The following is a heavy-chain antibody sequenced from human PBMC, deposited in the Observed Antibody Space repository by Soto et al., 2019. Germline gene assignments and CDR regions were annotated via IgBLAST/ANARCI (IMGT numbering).Heavy chain of an antibody. Sequence: QVQLVESGGGLVQPGRSLRLSCEASGFTFSNYAMHWVRQAPGKGLEWVAVIWSDGKNKCNEDSAKGRFTISRDNSRNTVYLQMNSLRVEDTAVYYCARDPPRDHFPPEPAFDYWGRGVLVTVSS. CDR3: ARDPPRDHFPPEPAFDY. V-gene: IGHV3-33*01. CDR2: IWSDGKNK. CDR1: GFTFSNYA. J-gene: IGHJ4*02.